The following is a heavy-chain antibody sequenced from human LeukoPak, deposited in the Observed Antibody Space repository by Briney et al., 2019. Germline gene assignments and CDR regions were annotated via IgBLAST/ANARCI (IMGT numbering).Heavy chain of an antibody. CDR1: GFTFSNYA. Sequence: GGSLRLSCAASGFTFSNYAMSWVRQAPGKGLEWVSCISGSGGSTDYADSVKGRFTISRDNSKNTLYLQMNSLRAEDTAVYYCAKRSKSRPDVEYFDYWGQGTLVTVSS. V-gene: IGHV3-23*01. CDR2: ISGSGGST. D-gene: IGHD6-6*01. J-gene: IGHJ4*02. CDR3: AKRSKSRPDVEYFDY.